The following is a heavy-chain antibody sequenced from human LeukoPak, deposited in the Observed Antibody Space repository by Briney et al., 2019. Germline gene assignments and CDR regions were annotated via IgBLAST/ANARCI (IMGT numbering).Heavy chain of an antibody. Sequence: GGSLRLSCAASGFTFSTYGMTWVRQAPGKGLEWVSAISGSGGSTYYADSVKGRFTISRDNSKNTLYLQMNSLRAEDTAVYYCARDPAEYSSGDGHYWGQGTLVTVSS. CDR1: GFTFSTYG. V-gene: IGHV3-23*01. CDR2: ISGSGGST. CDR3: ARDPAEYSSGDGHY. D-gene: IGHD6-19*01. J-gene: IGHJ4*02.